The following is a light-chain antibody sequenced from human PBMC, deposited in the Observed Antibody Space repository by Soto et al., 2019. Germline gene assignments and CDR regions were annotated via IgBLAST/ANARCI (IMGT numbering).Light chain of an antibody. Sequence: QSGLTQPASVSGSPGQSITISCTGTSSDVGAYNRVSWYQQYPGQAPKVIIYEVSNRPSGVSYRFSGSKSGNTASLTISGLQAEDEADYYCNAFTTTSTYVFGTGTKLTVL. CDR2: EVS. CDR1: SSDVGAYNR. CDR3: NAFTTTSTYV. J-gene: IGLJ1*01. V-gene: IGLV2-14*01.